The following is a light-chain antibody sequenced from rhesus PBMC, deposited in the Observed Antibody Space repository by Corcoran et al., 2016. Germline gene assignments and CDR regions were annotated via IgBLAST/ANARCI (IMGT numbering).Light chain of an antibody. V-gene: IGKV1-80*01. J-gene: IGKJ2*01. CDR3: QHYYSTPYN. CDR2: VAS. Sequence: DIQTTQSPSSLSASVGDRVTITCRASQGITDELAWYQQKPGETPKLLIYVASRLQSGIPSRFNGIGSGTDFTLAISSLQSEDFATYYCQHYYSTPYNFGQGTKVEIK. CDR1: QGITDE.